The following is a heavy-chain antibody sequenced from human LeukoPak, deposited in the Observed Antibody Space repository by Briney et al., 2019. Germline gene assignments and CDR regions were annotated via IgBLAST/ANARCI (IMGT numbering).Heavy chain of an antibody. Sequence: GGSLRLSCAASGLTFSSYAMSWVRQAPGKGLEWVSAISGSGGSTYYADSVKGRFTISRDNSKNTLYLQMNSLRAEDTAVYYCAKGRYSGYDSPDYWGQGTLVTVSS. J-gene: IGHJ4*02. D-gene: IGHD5-12*01. CDR1: GLTFSSYA. CDR2: ISGSGGST. CDR3: AKGRYSGYDSPDY. V-gene: IGHV3-23*01.